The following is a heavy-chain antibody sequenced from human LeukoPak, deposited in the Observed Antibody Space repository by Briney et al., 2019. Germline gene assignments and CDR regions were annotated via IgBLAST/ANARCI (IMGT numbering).Heavy chain of an antibody. CDR3: AKAYCSSTNCYNYFDY. Sequence: GGSLRLSCAASGFTFSNAWMSWVRQAPGKGLEWVGRIKSKTNGGTTDYAAPVKGRFTISRDDSKNTLYLQMNSLKAEDTAVCYCAKAYCSSTNCYNYFDYWGQGTLVTVSS. D-gene: IGHD2-2*02. V-gene: IGHV3-15*01. CDR1: GFTFSNAW. J-gene: IGHJ4*02. CDR2: IKSKTNGGTT.